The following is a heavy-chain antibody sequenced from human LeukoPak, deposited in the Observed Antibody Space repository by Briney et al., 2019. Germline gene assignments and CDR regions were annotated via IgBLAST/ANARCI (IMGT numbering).Heavy chain of an antibody. V-gene: IGHV1-2*02. J-gene: IGHJ4*02. Sequence: ASVKVSCKASGYTFTDYHMHWVRQAPGQGLEWMGRINPSSGGTEYAQKFQGRVTMTGDTSISTAYMELSRLRSDDTAVYYCARDRGSSWYVDYWGQGTLVTVSS. D-gene: IGHD6-13*01. CDR3: ARDRGSSWYVDY. CDR1: GYTFTDYH. CDR2: INPSSGGT.